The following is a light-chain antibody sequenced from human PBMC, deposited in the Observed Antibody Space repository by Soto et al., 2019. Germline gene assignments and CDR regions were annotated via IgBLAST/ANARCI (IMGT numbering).Light chain of an antibody. CDR3: MQGTYWPT. J-gene: IGKJ2*01. Sequence: DVLMTQSPLSLPVTLGQPASISCTCSQSLVNSDGDTYLSWYQQRPGQSPRRLIYKVSTRDSGVPDRFSGSASGIDFTLKISRVEAEDVGVYYCMQGTYWPTFGQGTKLEIK. CDR2: KVS. CDR1: QSLVNSDGDTY. V-gene: IGKV2-30*01.